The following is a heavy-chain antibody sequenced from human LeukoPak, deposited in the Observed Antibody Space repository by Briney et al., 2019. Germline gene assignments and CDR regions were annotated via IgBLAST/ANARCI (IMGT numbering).Heavy chain of an antibody. V-gene: IGHV4-4*02. D-gene: IGHD3-10*01. CDR2: IYHSGST. J-gene: IGHJ4*02. Sequence: PSGTLSLTCAVSGGSISSSNWWSWVRPPPGKGLEWIGEIYHSGSTNYNPSLKSRVTISVDKSKNQFSLKLSSVTAADTAVYYCARRRPYYYGSGSYYNQYYFDYWGQGTLVTVSS. CDR1: GGSISSSNW. CDR3: ARRRPYYYGSGSYYNQYYFDY.